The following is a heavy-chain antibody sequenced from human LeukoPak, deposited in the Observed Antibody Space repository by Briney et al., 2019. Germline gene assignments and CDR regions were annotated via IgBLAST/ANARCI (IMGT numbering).Heavy chain of an antibody. CDR3: ASKAADGAFDV. Sequence: SETLSLTCTVSGYSISSGYYWGWIRQPPGKGLEWIGSIYHSGSTYYNPSLKSRVTISVDTSKNQFSLKLSSVTAADTAVYYCASKAADGAFDVWGQGTMVTVSS. D-gene: IGHD6-13*01. V-gene: IGHV4-38-2*02. CDR2: IYHSGST. CDR1: GYSISSGYY. J-gene: IGHJ3*01.